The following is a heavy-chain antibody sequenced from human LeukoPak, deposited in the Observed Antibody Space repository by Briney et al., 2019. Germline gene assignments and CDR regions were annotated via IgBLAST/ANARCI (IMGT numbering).Heavy chain of an antibody. V-gene: IGHV4-59*08. Sequence: SEPLSLLCPVSGGSINSYYWSWIRPPPGKGLESIGYISYSGSSNYNPSLKSRVTISVDMSKNQFSLKLSSVTAADTAIYYCARGPTTDYFELWGQGTLVTVSS. J-gene: IGHJ4*02. CDR2: ISYSGSS. CDR3: ARGPTTDYFEL. D-gene: IGHD4-17*01. CDR1: GGSINSYY.